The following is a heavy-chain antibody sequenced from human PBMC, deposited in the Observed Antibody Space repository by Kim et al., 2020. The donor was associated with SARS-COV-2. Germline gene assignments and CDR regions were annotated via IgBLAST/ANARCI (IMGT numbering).Heavy chain of an antibody. V-gene: IGHV1-18*01. Sequence: ASVKVSCKTSGYTFSDFGITWVRQVPGQGLEWMGWISTYNGNTNYVQKLQGRVTMAADTSTSTSYRELRSLTSDDTAVYFCARGAISSTGRLDYWGQGTLVTVSS. CDR3: ARGAISSTGRLDY. CDR2: ISTYNGNT. D-gene: IGHD2-2*02. CDR1: GYTFSDFG. J-gene: IGHJ4*02.